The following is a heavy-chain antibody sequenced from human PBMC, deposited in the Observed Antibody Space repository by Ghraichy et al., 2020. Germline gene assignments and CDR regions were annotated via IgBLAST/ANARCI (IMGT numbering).Heavy chain of an antibody. CDR2: IYSGGST. J-gene: IGHJ4*02. V-gene: IGHV3-53*01. Sequence: GESLNISCAASGFTVSSNYMSWVRQAPGKGLEWVSVIYSGGSTYYADSVKGRFTISRDNSKNTLYLQMNSLRAEDTAVYYCASEEDYWGQGTLVTVSS. CDR1: GFTVSSNY. CDR3: ASEEDY.